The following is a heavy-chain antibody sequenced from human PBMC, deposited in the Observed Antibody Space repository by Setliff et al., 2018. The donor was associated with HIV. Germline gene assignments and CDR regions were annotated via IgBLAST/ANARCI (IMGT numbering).Heavy chain of an antibody. CDR2: INHSGST. D-gene: IGHD3-3*01. CDR1: GGSISSSSYY. J-gene: IGHJ3*01. V-gene: IGHV4-39*07. CDR3: ATGAKNDFWDDPVPNPFDF. Sequence: KPSETLSLTCTVSGGSISSSSYYWGWIRQPPGKGLEWIGEINHSGSTNYNPSLKSRVTISVDTSKNQISLKLTSVTAADTAVYYCATGAKNDFWDDPVPNPFDFWGQGTMVTVSS.